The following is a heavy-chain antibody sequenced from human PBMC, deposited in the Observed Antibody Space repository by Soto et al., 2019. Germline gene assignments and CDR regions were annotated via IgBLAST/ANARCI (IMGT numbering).Heavy chain of an antibody. V-gene: IGHV3-48*02. CDR3: SRVLAAVTPYTFYFSCMDV. D-gene: IGHD2-2*02. Sequence: EVQLEESGGGLVQPGGSLRLSCAASGFTFSTENMMWVRQAPGKGLEWVSYISSSGSSIYYADSVKGRFTISRDTARNSLYLHMNGLRDEDTAVYYCSRVLAAVTPYTFYFSCMDVWGQGTTVTVS. CDR1: GFTFSTEN. J-gene: IGHJ6*02. CDR2: ISSSGSSI.